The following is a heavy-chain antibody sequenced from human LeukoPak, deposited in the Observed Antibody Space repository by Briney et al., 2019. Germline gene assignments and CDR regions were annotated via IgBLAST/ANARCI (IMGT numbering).Heavy chain of an antibody. CDR3: ARVGCKSTSCYTDEHFGY. J-gene: IGHJ4*02. D-gene: IGHD2-2*02. Sequence: GGSLRLSCAASGFTFSYYAMSWVRQAPGKGLEWVSSISISGGSTYYADSVKGRFTISRDNSKNTLNLQMNSLRAEDTAVYFCARVGCKSTSCYTDEHFGYWGQGTLVTVSS. CDR1: GFTFSYYA. V-gene: IGHV3-23*01. CDR2: ISISGGST.